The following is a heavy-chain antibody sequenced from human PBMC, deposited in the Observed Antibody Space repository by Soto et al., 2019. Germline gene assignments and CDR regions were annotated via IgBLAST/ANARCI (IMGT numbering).Heavy chain of an antibody. Sequence: EVQLVESGGGLVQPGGSLRLSCAASGFTVSSNYMSWVRQAPGKGLEWVSVIYSGGSTYYADSVKGRFTISRDNSKNTLYLQMNSLRAEDTAVYYCATEYNWKTHYYYYYMDVWGKGTTVTVSS. D-gene: IGHD1-20*01. CDR3: ATEYNWKTHYYYYYMDV. CDR2: IYSGGST. J-gene: IGHJ6*03. V-gene: IGHV3-66*01. CDR1: GFTVSSNY.